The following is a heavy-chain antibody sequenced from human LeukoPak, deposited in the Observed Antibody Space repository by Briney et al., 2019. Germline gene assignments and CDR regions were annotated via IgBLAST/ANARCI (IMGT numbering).Heavy chain of an antibody. CDR1: GYTFTSYY. J-gene: IGHJ6*02. Sequence: ASVKVSCKASGYTFTSYYMHWVRQAPGQGLEWMGIINPSGGSTSYAQKFQGRVTMTRNTSISTAYMELSSLRSEDTAVYYCARGVGIAVAGTLWYYYYGMDVWGQGTTVTVSS. CDR2: INPSGGST. D-gene: IGHD6-19*01. CDR3: ARGVGIAVAGTLWYYYYGMDV. V-gene: IGHV1-46*01.